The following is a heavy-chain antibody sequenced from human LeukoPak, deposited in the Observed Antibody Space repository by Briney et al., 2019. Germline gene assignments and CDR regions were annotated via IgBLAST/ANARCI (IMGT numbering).Heavy chain of an antibody. D-gene: IGHD3-22*01. CDR3: ARLINPYYYDSSGYYCDY. V-gene: IGHV5-51*01. J-gene: IGHJ4*02. Sequence: GESLKISCKGSGYNFATFWIGWVRQMPGKGLERMGIIYPGDSDTRYSPSFEGQVTISADKSISTAYLQWSSLKASDTAMYYCARLINPYYYDSSGYYCDYWGQGTMVTVSS. CDR2: IYPGDSDT. CDR1: GYNFATFW.